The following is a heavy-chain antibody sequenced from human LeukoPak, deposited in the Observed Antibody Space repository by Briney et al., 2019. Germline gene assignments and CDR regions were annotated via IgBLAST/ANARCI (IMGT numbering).Heavy chain of an antibody. CDR3: AKTYDFWSGYPEDY. CDR2: ISGSGGST. V-gene: IGHV3-23*01. J-gene: IGHJ4*02. CDR1: GFTFSSYA. Sequence: PGGSLRLSCAASGFTFSSYAMSWVRQAPGKGLEWVSAISGSGGSTYYADSVKGRFTISRDNSKNTPYLQMNSLRAEDTAVYYCAKTYDFWSGYPEDYWGQGTLVTVSS. D-gene: IGHD3-3*01.